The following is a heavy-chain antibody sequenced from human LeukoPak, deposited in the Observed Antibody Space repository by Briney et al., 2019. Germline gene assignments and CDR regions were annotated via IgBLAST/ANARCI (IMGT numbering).Heavy chain of an antibody. D-gene: IGHD1-26*01. J-gene: IGHJ4*02. CDR3: AKDCWELHGTSYDY. CDR2: ISWNSGSI. Sequence: PGGSLRLSCAASGFTFDDYAMHWVRQAPGKGLEWVSGISWNSGSIGYADSVKGRFTISRDNAKNSLYLQMNSLRAEDTALYYCAKDCWELHGTSYDYWGQGTLVTVSS. V-gene: IGHV3-9*01. CDR1: GFTFDDYA.